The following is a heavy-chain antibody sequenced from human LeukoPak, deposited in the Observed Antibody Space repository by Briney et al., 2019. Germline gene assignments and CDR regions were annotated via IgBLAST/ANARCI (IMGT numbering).Heavy chain of an antibody. CDR3: AHLYQLASFDH. D-gene: IGHD2-2*01. CDR2: IYWDDDK. Sequence: SGPTLVNPTQTLTLTCTFSGFSLSTSGVGVGWIRQPPGKALEWLALIYWDDDKRYSPSLKSRLTITKDTSKNQVVLTMTNVDPVDTATYYCAHLYQLASFDHWGQGTLVTVSS. V-gene: IGHV2-5*02. CDR1: GFSLSTSGVG. J-gene: IGHJ4*02.